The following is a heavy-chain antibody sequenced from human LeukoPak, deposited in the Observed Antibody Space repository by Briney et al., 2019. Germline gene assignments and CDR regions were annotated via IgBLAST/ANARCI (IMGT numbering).Heavy chain of an antibody. CDR1: GFTFSSYA. CDR3: AREKVGATTYYYYGMDV. J-gene: IGHJ6*02. V-gene: IGHV3-23*01. CDR2: ISGSGSST. D-gene: IGHD1-26*01. Sequence: GGSLRLSCAASGFTFSSYAMSWVRQAPGKGLEWVSAISGSGSSTYYADSVKGRFTISRDNSKNTLYLQMNSLRAEDTAVYYCAREKVGATTYYYYGMDVWGQGTTVTVSS.